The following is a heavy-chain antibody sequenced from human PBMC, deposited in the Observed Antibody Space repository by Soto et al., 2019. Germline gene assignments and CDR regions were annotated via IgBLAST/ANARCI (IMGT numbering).Heavy chain of an antibody. D-gene: IGHD6-19*01. Sequence: ASETLSLTCTVSGGSISSSSYYWGWIRQPPGKGLEWIGSIYYSGSTYYNPSLKSRVTISVDTSKNQFSLKLSSVTAADTAVYYCARHGIAVAGSDYWGQGTLVTVSS. CDR2: IYYSGST. CDR3: ARHGIAVAGSDY. CDR1: GGSISSSSYY. J-gene: IGHJ4*02. V-gene: IGHV4-39*01.